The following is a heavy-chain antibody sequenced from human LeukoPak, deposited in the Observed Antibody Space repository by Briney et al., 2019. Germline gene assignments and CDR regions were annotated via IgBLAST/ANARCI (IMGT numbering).Heavy chain of an antibody. CDR1: GFTFSSYG. CDR2: VSYDETNK. Sequence: GRSLRLSCAASGFTFSSYGMHWVSQAPGKGLEWVAVVSYDETNKYYADSVKGRFTISRDNSKNTVYLQMSSLRAEDTAMYYCARAFGCSGTSCHARWGYYYYAMDVWGQGTTVTVSS. V-gene: IGHV3-30*03. D-gene: IGHD2-2*01. J-gene: IGHJ6*02. CDR3: ARAFGCSGTSCHARWGYYYYAMDV.